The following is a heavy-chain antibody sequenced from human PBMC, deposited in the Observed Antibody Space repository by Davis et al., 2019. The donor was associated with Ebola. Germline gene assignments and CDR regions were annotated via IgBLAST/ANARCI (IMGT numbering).Heavy chain of an antibody. D-gene: IGHD2-2*01. CDR2: IYYSGST. CDR3: ARGLGGYCSSTSCYYYYGMDV. Sequence: SETLSLTCTVSGGSISSGDYYWSWIRQPPGKGLEWIGYIYYSGSTYYNPSLKSRVTISVDTSKNQFSLKLSSVTAADTAVYYCARGLGGYCSSTSCYYYYGMDVWGQGTTVTVSS. V-gene: IGHV4-30-4*02. CDR1: GGSISSGDYY. J-gene: IGHJ6*02.